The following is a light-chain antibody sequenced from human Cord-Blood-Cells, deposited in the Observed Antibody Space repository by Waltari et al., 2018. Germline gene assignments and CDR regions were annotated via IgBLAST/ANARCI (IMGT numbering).Light chain of an antibody. V-gene: IGLV1-44*01. J-gene: IGLJ2*01. CDR2: SNN. CDR1: SSNIGSNT. Sequence: QSVLTQPPSASATPGQRVTISSSGSSSNIGSNTVNWYQQLPGTAPKLLIYSNNQRPSGVPDRFSGSKSGTSASLAICGLQSEDEADYYCAAWDDSLNGVVFGGGTKLTVL. CDR3: AAWDDSLNGVV.